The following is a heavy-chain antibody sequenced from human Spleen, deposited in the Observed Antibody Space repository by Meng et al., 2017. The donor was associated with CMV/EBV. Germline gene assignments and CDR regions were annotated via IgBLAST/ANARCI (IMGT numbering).Heavy chain of an antibody. D-gene: IGHD6-13*01. CDR1: GGTFSAYS. Sequence: SVKVSCKASGGTFSAYSTSWVRQAPGQGLEWMGGIIHVFGKGNSAQKFQGRVTITTDESTSTAYMELRSLRSEDTAVYYCARGGGQQLVPDYYYGMDVWGQGTTVTVSS. CDR3: ARGGGQQLVPDYYYGMDV. V-gene: IGHV1-69*05. J-gene: IGHJ6*02. CDR2: IIHVFGKG.